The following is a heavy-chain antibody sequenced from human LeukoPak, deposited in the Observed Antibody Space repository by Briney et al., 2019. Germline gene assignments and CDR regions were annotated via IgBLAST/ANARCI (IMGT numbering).Heavy chain of an antibody. CDR1: GGTFSSYA. V-gene: IGHV1-69*01. J-gene: IGHJ4*02. CDR2: IIPIFGTA. D-gene: IGHD3-22*01. CDR3: ARAKYYYDSSGYYYFDY. Sequence: SVKVSCKASGGTFSSYAISWVRQAPGQGLEWMGGIIPIFGTASYAQKFQGRVTITADESTSTAYMELSSLRSEDTAVYYCARAKYYYDSSGYYYFDYWGQGTLVTVSS.